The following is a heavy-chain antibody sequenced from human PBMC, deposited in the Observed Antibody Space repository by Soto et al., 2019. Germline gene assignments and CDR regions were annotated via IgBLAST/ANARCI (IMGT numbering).Heavy chain of an antibody. V-gene: IGHV4-61*01. J-gene: IGHJ5*01. CDR3: ARVSIRAGYKKCFDS. CDR1: GASVSGDSHF. CDR2: VYYTGSI. D-gene: IGHD5-12*01. Sequence: PSETLSLTCTVSGASVSGDSHFWSWIRQPPGKGLEWIGYVYYTGSITYNPSLKSRLTILVDTSKSQFSLRLSSMTAADKTVYSCARVSIRAGYKKCFDSWGQGTLVTVSS.